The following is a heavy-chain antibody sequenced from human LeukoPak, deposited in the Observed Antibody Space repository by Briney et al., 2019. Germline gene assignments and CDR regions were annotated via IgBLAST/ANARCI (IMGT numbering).Heavy chain of an antibody. CDR2: INSDGSST. Sequence: GGSLRLSCAASGFTFSSYWMHWVRHAPGKGLVWVSRINSDGSSTSYADSVKGRFTISRDNAKNTLYLQMNSLRAEDTAVYYCARRGYSYGFYYYMDVWGKGTTVTVSS. CDR3: ARRGYSYGFYYYMDV. D-gene: IGHD5-18*01. J-gene: IGHJ6*03. V-gene: IGHV3-74*01. CDR1: GFTFSSYW.